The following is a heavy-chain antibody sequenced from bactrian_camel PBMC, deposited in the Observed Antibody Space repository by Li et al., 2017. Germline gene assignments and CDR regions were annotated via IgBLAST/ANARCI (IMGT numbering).Heavy chain of an antibody. CDR2: IESDGST. CDR1: GHIDSSYC. D-gene: IGHD3*01. J-gene: IGHJ4*01. V-gene: IGHV3S53*01. CDR3: AAGSSHIAFCDPHMTPAQFDV. Sequence: HVQLVESGGVSVPPGGSMTLSCTPSGHIDSSYCMGWFRQHPGKEREGVAGIESDGSTSYADSVKGRFSISTDSDKYTLHLQMNNLKPEDTAMYYCAAGSSHIAFCDPHMTPAQFDVWGQGTQVTVS.